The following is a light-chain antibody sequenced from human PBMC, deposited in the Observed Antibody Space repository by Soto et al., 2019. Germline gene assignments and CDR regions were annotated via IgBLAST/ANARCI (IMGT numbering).Light chain of an antibody. CDR2: EVT. CDR1: SSDVGMYNY. V-gene: IGLV2-14*01. J-gene: IGLJ1*01. Sequence: QSVLTQPASVSGSPGQSIAISCTGSSSDVGMYNYVSWYQQHPGKVPKLIIYEVTNRPSGVSNRFSGSKSGNTASLTISGLQAEDEADYYCSSYTTSSTRVFRTGTKV. CDR3: SSYTTSSTRV.